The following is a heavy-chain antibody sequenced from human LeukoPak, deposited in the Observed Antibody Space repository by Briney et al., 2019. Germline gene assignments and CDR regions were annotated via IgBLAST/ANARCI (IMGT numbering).Heavy chain of an antibody. D-gene: IGHD3-22*01. CDR1: GVSISSSPYY. CDR2: IYYSGST. Sequence: SETLSLTCTVSGVSISSSPYYWGWIRQPPGKGLEWIASIYYSGSTYYNPSLKSRVTISLDTSKNQFSLKLSSVTAADTALYYCASYDYYDSSAYPTDYWGQGTLVTVSS. J-gene: IGHJ4*02. CDR3: ASYDYYDSSAYPTDY. V-gene: IGHV4-39*01.